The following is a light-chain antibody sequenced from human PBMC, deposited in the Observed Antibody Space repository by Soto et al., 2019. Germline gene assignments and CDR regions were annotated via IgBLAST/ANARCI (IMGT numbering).Light chain of an antibody. CDR3: HQYSSYSWT. CDR2: GAS. J-gene: IGKJ1*01. Sequence: EIVMTQSPDTLSVSPGERATLSCRASQSLSNNIYLAWYQQKPGQAPRLLIYGASTRATGIPARFSGSGSGTEFTLTISSLQPEDFATYYCHQYSSYSWTFGQGTKVDIK. V-gene: IGKV3-15*01. CDR1: QSLSNN.